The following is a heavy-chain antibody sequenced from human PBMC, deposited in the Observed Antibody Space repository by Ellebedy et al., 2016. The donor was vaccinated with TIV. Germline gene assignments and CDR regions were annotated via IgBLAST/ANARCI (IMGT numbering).Heavy chain of an antibody. CDR2: IYYSGSA. Sequence: MPGGSLRLSCVASGFTFSSYAMCWVRQPQGKGLEWIGSIYYSGSAYYNPSLKSRVTVSVDTSKNQFSLNLSSVTAADTAVYYCARDPALPRGRFDTWGQGTLVTVSS. CDR3: ARDPALPRGRFDT. V-gene: IGHV4-39*07. CDR1: GFTFSSYA. J-gene: IGHJ5*02.